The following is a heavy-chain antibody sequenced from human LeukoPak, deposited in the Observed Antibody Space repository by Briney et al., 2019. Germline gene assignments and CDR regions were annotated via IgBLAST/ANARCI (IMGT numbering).Heavy chain of an antibody. CDR1: GGSISSYH. CDR3: ARSGMDSGRGAGIFDY. Sequence: SSETLSLTCTVSGGSISSYHWSWIRQPAGKGLEWIGRIYTSGSTNYNPSLKSRVTMSVDTSKNQFSLKLSAVTAADTAVYYCARSGMDSGRGAGIFDYWGQGTLVTVSS. J-gene: IGHJ4*02. CDR2: IYTSGST. V-gene: IGHV4-4*07. D-gene: IGHD3-10*01.